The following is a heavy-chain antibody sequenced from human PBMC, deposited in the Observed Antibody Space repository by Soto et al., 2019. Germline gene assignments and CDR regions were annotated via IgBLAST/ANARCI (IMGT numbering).Heavy chain of an antibody. CDR3: ARGDIVVVPAAIARDKYNWFDP. J-gene: IGHJ5*02. CDR2: INPNSGGT. V-gene: IGHV1-2*04. D-gene: IGHD2-2*02. CDR1: GYTFTGYY. Sequence: ASVKVSCKASGYTFTGYYMHWVRQAPGQGLEWMGWINPNSGGTNYAQKFQGWVTMTRDTSTSTAYMELSRLRSDDTAVYYCARGDIVVVPAAIARDKYNWFDPWGQGTLVTVSS.